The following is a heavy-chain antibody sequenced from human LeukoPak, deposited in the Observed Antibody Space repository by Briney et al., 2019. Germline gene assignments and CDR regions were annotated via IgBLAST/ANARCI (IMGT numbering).Heavy chain of an antibody. D-gene: IGHD6-19*01. CDR3: ARDAYARYSSGIDY. Sequence: GGSLRLSCAASGFTFSSYWMSWVRQAPGKGLEWVAVIWSAGSNQYYADSVKGRFTISRDNSKNTLYLQMNSLRAEDTAVYYCARDAYARYSSGIDYWGQGTLVIVSS. J-gene: IGHJ4*02. CDR2: IWSAGSNQ. CDR1: GFTFSSYW. V-gene: IGHV3-33*08.